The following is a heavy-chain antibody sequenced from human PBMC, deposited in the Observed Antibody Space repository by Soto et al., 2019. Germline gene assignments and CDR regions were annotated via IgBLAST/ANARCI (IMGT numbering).Heavy chain of an antibody. CDR2: IRSKAYGGTT. Sequence: SLRLSCTASGFTFGDYAMSWVRQAPGKGLEWVGFIRSKAYGGTTEYAASVKGRFTISRDDSKSIAYLQMNSLKTEDTAVYYCASGGNWFDPWGQGVLVTVSS. CDR1: GFTFGDYA. V-gene: IGHV3-49*04. CDR3: ASGGNWFDP. J-gene: IGHJ5*02. D-gene: IGHD3-16*01.